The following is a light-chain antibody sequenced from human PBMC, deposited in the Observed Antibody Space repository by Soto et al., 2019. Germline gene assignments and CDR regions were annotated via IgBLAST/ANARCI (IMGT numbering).Light chain of an antibody. J-gene: IGLJ2*01. V-gene: IGLV2-11*01. CDR3: CSYAGSSTSVI. CDR2: DVY. CDR1: ISDVGDYDY. Sequence: VSGSPGQSVTISCTGTISDVGDYDYVSWYQQHPGKAPKLIIYDVYKRSSGVPDRFSGSKSGNTASLTTSGLQAEDEADYYCCSYAGSSTSVIFGGGTKVTVL.